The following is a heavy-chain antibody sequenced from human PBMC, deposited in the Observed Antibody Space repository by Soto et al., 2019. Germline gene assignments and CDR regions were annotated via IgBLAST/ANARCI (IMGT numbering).Heavy chain of an antibody. D-gene: IGHD2-8*01. CDR1: GGTFSSYA. J-gene: IGHJ4*02. CDR2: IIPIFGTA. Sequence: SVKVSCKASGGTFSSYAISWVRQAPGQGLEWMGGIIPIFGTANYAQKFQGRVTITADESTSTAYMELSSLRSEDTAVYYCAREGGKSTTGLCYRDFDYWGQGTLVTVSS. CDR3: AREGGKSTTGLCYRDFDY. V-gene: IGHV1-69*13.